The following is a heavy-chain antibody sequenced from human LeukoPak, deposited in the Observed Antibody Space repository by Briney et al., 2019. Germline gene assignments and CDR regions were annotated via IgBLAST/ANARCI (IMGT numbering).Heavy chain of an antibody. CDR2: TYYRSKWYS. Sequence: SQTLSVTCAISGDSVSSLNGAWNWIRQSPSRGLEWLGRTYYRSKWYSDYAPSMRGRISINADTSKNQFSLQLNSVTPEDTAVYYCARGLGNTGWYTFEYWGQGTLVTVSS. CDR1: GDSVSSLNGA. CDR3: ARGLGNTGWYTFEY. D-gene: IGHD6-19*01. V-gene: IGHV6-1*01. J-gene: IGHJ4*02.